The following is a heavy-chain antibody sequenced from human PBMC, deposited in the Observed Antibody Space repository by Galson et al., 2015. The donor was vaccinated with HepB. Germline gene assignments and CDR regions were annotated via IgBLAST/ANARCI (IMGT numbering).Heavy chain of an antibody. CDR1: GYTFTSYA. V-gene: IGHV7-4-1*02. CDR3: ARGSPYNSGWYVDQGVDV. D-gene: IGHD6-19*01. CDR2: INTNTGNP. Sequence: QSGAEVKKPGESLKISCKASGYTFTSYAMNWVRQAPGQGLEWMGWINTNTGNPTYAQGFTGRFVFSLDTSVSTAYLQISSLKAEDTAVYYCARGSPYNSGWYVDQGVDVWGQGTTVTASS. J-gene: IGHJ6*02.